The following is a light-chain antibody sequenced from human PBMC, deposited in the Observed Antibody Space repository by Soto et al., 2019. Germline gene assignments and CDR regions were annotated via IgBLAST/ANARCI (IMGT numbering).Light chain of an antibody. J-gene: IGKJ2*01. Sequence: EIVMTQSPATLSVSPGERATLSCRASQSVSSNLAWYQQKPGQAPRLLIYGASTRATGIPARFSGSGSGTEFTLTISSLQSEDFAVYYCQKYNNWPRTFGQGTKLAIK. CDR2: GAS. V-gene: IGKV3-15*01. CDR1: QSVSSN. CDR3: QKYNNWPRT.